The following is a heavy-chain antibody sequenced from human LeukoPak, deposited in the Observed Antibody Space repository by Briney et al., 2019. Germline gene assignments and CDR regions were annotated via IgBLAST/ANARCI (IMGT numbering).Heavy chain of an antibody. D-gene: IGHD3-22*01. CDR1: GGSFSGYY. Sequence: SETLSLTCAAYGGSFSGYYWSWIRQPPGKGLEWIGEINHSGSTNYNPSLKSRVTISVDTSKNQFSLKLSSVTAADTAVYYCARGIYYDSSGYHLFDYWGQGTLVTVSS. CDR3: ARGIYYDSSGYHLFDY. J-gene: IGHJ4*02. V-gene: IGHV4-34*01. CDR2: INHSGST.